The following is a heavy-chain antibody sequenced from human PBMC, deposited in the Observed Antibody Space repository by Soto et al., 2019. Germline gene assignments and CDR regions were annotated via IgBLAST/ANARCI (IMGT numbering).Heavy chain of an antibody. D-gene: IGHD3-3*01. J-gene: IGHJ6*02. CDR1: GFTFSSYW. Sequence: GGSLRLSCAASGFTFSSYWMHWVRQAPGKGLVWVSRINSDGSSTSYADSVKGRFTISRDNAKNTLYLPMNSLRAEDTAVYYCARDAPSYYDFWSGYYLGVPERYGMDVWGQGTTVTVSS. V-gene: IGHV3-74*01. CDR3: ARDAPSYYDFWSGYYLGVPERYGMDV. CDR2: INSDGSST.